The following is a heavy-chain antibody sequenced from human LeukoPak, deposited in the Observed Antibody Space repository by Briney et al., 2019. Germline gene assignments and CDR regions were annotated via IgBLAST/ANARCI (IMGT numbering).Heavy chain of an antibody. Sequence: PGGSLRLSCAASGFTFSSYAMSWVRQAPGKGLEWVSAISGSGGSTYYADSVKGRFTISRDNSKNTLYLQMNSLRAEDTAIYYCTKGRNGNYYFDDWGQGTLVTVSS. D-gene: IGHD4-17*01. J-gene: IGHJ4*02. V-gene: IGHV3-23*01. CDR3: TKGRNGNYYFDD. CDR1: GFTFSSYA. CDR2: ISGSGGST.